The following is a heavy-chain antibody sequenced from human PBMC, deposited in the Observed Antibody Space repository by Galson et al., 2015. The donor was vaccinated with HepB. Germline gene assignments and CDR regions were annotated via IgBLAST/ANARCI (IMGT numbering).Heavy chain of an antibody. CDR2: INHSGST. D-gene: IGHD1-1*01. CDR1: GGSFSGYY. V-gene: IGHV4-34*01. J-gene: IGHJ4*02. CDR3: ASLQSMRYRDY. Sequence: SETLSLTCAVYGGSFSGYYWSWIRQPPGKGLEWIGEINHSGSTNYNPSLKSRVTISVDTSKNQFSLKLSSVTAADTAVYYCASLQSMRYRDYWGQGTLVTVSS.